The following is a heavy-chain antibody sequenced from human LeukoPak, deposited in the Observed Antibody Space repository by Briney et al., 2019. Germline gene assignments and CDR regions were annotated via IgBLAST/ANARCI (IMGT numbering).Heavy chain of an antibody. D-gene: IGHD1-26*01. CDR3: AKGRSGSYRYYYYYMDV. CDR1: RFTFSSYG. Sequence: GGSLRLSCAASRFTFSSYGMHWVRQAPGKGLEWVAFIRYDGSNKYYADSVKGRFTISRDNSKNTLYLQMNSLRAEDTAVYYCAKGRSGSYRYYYYYMDVWGKGTTVTVSS. V-gene: IGHV3-30*02. CDR2: IRYDGSNK. J-gene: IGHJ6*03.